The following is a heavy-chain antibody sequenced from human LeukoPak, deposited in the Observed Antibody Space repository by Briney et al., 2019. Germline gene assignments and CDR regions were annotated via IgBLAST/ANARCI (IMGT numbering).Heavy chain of an antibody. D-gene: IGHD3-22*01. V-gene: IGHV4-59*01. CDR3: ARQSISGSSLSYFDY. CDR2: IYDSGST. J-gene: IGHJ4*02. Sequence: SETLSLTCTVSGGSISAYFWSWIRQPPGKGLEWIGNIYDSGSTNYNPSLKSRLTISVDTSKNQCSLKLSSVTAADTAVYYCARQSISGSSLSYFDYWGQGTLVNVSS. CDR1: GGSISAYF.